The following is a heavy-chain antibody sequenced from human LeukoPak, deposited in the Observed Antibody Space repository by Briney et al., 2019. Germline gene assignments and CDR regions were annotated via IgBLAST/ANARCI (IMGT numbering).Heavy chain of an antibody. Sequence: PGGSLRLSCAASGFTFSSYAMSWVRQAPGKGLEWVSAISDSGDSTYYADSAEGRFTISRDNSKNSLYLQMNSLRAEDTAVYYCARDRFQFARVVVPAAIGYWGQGTLVTVSS. V-gene: IGHV3-23*01. CDR3: ARDRFQFARVVVPAAIGY. J-gene: IGHJ4*02. D-gene: IGHD2-2*02. CDR1: GFTFSSYA. CDR2: ISDSGDST.